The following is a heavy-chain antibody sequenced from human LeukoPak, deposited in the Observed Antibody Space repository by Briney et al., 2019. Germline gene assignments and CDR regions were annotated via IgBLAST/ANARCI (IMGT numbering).Heavy chain of an antibody. D-gene: IGHD3-22*01. J-gene: IGHJ2*01. CDR1: GFTFSDYY. CDR2: ISSSGSTI. Sequence: NPGGSLRLSCAASGFTFSDYYMSWIRQAPGKGLEWVSYISSSGSTIYYADSVKGRFTISRDNAKNSLYLQMNSLRAEDTAVYYCARGLGTIDSSGYYGWYFDLWGRGTLVTVSS. V-gene: IGHV3-11*01. CDR3: ARGLGTIDSSGYYGWYFDL.